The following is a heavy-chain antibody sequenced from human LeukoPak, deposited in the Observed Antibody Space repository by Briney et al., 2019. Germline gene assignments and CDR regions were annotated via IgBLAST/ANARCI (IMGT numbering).Heavy chain of an antibody. D-gene: IGHD5-12*01. CDR2: ISSSSSYI. CDR3: ARRLRYDVRDYYYMDV. Sequence: GGSLRLSCAASEFTFSSYSMNWVRQAPGKGLEWVSSISSSSSYIYYADSVKGRFTISRDNAKNSLYLQMNSLRAEDTAVYYCARRLRYDVRDYYYMDVWGKGTTVTVSS. V-gene: IGHV3-21*01. CDR1: EFTFSSYS. J-gene: IGHJ6*03.